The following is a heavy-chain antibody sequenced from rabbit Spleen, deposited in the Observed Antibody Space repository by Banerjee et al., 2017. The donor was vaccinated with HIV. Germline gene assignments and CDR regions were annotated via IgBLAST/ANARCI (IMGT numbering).Heavy chain of an antibody. J-gene: IGHJ4*01. D-gene: IGHD6-1*01. Sequence: QSLEESGGGLVQPEGSLTLTCTASGFSFSSTYDMCWVRQAPGKGLEWIGYIETGNSNTWYASWAKGRFTISKTSSTTVTLQMTSLTAADTATYFCARFSDNAHGLWGPGTLVTVS. CDR1: GFSFSSTYD. CDR3: ARFSDNAHGL. CDR2: IETGNSNT. V-gene: IGHV1S40*01.